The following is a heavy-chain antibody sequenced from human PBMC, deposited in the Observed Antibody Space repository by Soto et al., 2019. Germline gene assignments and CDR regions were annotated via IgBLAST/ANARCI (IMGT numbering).Heavy chain of an antibody. Sequence: GGSLRLSCAASGFTFSRYWMTWVRQAPGKGLEWVANIKQDGSEIYYVDSVKGRFTISRDNAENSLYLQMNSLRAEDTAVYYCARDPVCSGGSCYDYWGQGTLVTVSS. CDR3: ARDPVCSGGSCYDY. V-gene: IGHV3-7*01. CDR1: GFTFSRYW. CDR2: IKQDGSEI. D-gene: IGHD2-15*01. J-gene: IGHJ4*02.